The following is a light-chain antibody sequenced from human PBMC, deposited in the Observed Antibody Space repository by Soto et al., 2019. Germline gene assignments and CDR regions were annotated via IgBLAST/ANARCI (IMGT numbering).Light chain of an antibody. CDR1: SSDVSDYRC. J-gene: IGLJ1*01. CDR3: TSYTGDTTYV. Sequence: QSALTQPASVSGSPGQSITISCTATSSDVSDYRCVSWYQQHPGKVPKLIIYEVNNRPSGISNRFSGSKSGNTASLSISGLQAEDEADYYCTSYTGDTTYVFGTGTKLTVL. CDR2: EVN. V-gene: IGLV2-14*01.